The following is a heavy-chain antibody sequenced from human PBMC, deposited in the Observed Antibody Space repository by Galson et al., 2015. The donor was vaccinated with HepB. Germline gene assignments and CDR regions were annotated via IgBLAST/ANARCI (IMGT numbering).Heavy chain of an antibody. J-gene: IGHJ4*02. CDR2: ISYDGNKK. CDR1: GFSFMTYG. D-gene: IGHD3-3*01. V-gene: IGHV3-30*19. CDR3: ARDRFDFWSGAFDY. Sequence: SLRLSCAASGFSFMTYGMHWVRQAPGKGLEWVTVISYDGNKKYYVESVKGRFTISRDNSKNTLYLQMNSLRSEDTAVYYCARDRFDFWSGAFDYWGQGTLVTVSS.